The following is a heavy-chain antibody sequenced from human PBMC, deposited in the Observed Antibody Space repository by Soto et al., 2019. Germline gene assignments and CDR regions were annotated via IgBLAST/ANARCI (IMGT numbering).Heavy chain of an antibody. CDR1: SGSLSSGGYY. Sequence: PSETLSLTCTVSSGSLSSGGYYWNWIRQHPVKGLEWIGYIYYSGSTNYNPSLKSRVTISVDTSKNQFSLKLSSVTAADTAVYYCARRYYGSGSRAFDIWGQGTMVTVSS. CDR2: IYYSGST. V-gene: IGHV4-61*08. D-gene: IGHD3-10*01. J-gene: IGHJ3*02. CDR3: ARRYYGSGSRAFDI.